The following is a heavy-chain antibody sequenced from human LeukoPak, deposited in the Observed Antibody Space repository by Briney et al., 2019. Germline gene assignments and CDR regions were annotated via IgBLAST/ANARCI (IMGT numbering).Heavy chain of an antibody. CDR2: ISYDGSNK. J-gene: IGHJ4*02. CDR3: ARDQKWNYYFDY. CDR1: GFTFSSYA. V-gene: IGHV3-30-3*01. D-gene: IGHD1-7*01. Sequence: GGSLRLSCAASGFTFSSYAMHWVRQAPGKGLEWVAVISYDGSNKYYADSVKGRFTISRDNSKNTLYLQMNSLRAEDTAVYYCARDQKWNYYFDYWGQGTLVTVSS.